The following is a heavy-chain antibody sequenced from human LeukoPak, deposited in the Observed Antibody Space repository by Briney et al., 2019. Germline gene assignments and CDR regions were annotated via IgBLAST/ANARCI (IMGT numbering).Heavy chain of an antibody. Sequence: GGSLRLSCTASGFTFSSYWMHWVRQAPGKGLVRVSRINSDGSSTSYADSVKGRFTISRDNAKNTLYLQMNSLRAEDTAVYYCARANYFDYWGQGTLVTVSS. CDR2: INSDGSST. CDR1: GFTFSSYW. CDR3: ARANYFDY. J-gene: IGHJ4*02. V-gene: IGHV3-74*01.